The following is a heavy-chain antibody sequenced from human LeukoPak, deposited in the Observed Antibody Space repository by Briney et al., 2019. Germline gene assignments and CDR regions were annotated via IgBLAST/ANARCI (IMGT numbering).Heavy chain of an antibody. Sequence: SETLSLTCSVSSGSMTDSCWSWFRQAPGKGFEWLGFIYPDGRIEYSPSLRSRVTFSVATSKLEATVRLSSVTASDTAVYYCTREGYDRSGYFLDLWGQGTLVTVFS. CDR1: SGSMTDSC. CDR3: TREGYDRSGYFLDL. CDR2: IYPDGRI. J-gene: IGHJ5*02. D-gene: IGHD3-22*01. V-gene: IGHV4-59*12.